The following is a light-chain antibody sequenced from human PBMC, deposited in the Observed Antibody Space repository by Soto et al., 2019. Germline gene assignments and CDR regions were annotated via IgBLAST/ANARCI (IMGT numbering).Light chain of an antibody. CDR1: SSDVGGYNY. J-gene: IGLJ1*01. CDR2: EVS. Sequence: QSALTQPPSASGSPGQSVTISCTGTSSDVGGYNYVSWYQQHPGKVPKLMIYEVSKRPSGVPDRFSGSKSGNTASLTVSGLQAEDEADYYCCSYAGSSSYVFGTGTQLTVL. CDR3: CSYAGSSSYV. V-gene: IGLV2-8*01.